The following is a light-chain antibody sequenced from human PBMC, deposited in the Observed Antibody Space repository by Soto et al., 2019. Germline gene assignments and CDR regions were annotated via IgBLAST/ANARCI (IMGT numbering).Light chain of an antibody. Sequence: QSALTHARSVSGSPGQSVTISCTGTSSDVGGSNYVSWYQQHPGKAPKLMIYDVSKRPSGVPDRFSGSKSGNTASLTISGLQADDEAEYYCCSYAGSYTYVFGTGTKVTVL. CDR1: SSDVGGSNY. J-gene: IGLJ1*01. CDR2: DVS. CDR3: CSYAGSYTYV. V-gene: IGLV2-11*01.